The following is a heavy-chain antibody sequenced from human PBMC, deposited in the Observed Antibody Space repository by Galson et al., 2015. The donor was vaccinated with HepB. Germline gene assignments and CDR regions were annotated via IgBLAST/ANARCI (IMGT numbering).Heavy chain of an antibody. D-gene: IGHD6-6*01. CDR3: ARDNRGYTSSSQLDY. CDR1: AYFINSGYH. V-gene: IGHV4-38-2*02. J-gene: IGHJ4*02. CDR2: IYHDGST. Sequence: ETLSLTCTVSAYFINSGYHWGWIRQPPGKGLEWIGSIYHDGSTRYNPSLKSRVTISVDTSKNQFSLRLRSVTAADTAVYYCARDNRGYTSSSQLDYWGQGTLVTVSS.